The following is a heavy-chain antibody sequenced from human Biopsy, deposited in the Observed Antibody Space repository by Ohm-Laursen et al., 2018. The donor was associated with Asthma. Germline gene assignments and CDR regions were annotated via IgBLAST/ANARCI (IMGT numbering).Heavy chain of an antibody. J-gene: IGHJ6*02. CDR1: GFTFSNYV. V-gene: IGHV3-21*04. CDR2: ITDTSRYI. Sequence: SLRLSCAASGFTFSNYVMSWVRQAPGKGLEWVSSITDTSRYIKYADSVKGRFTISRDNAKNSLYLQMNSLRSDDTAAYFCARAVDYSHYYGIDVWGQGTTVTVS. CDR3: ARAVDYSHYYGIDV. D-gene: IGHD3-10*01.